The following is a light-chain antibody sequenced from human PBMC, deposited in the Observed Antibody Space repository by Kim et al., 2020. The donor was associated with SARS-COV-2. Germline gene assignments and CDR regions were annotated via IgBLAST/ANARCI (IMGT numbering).Light chain of an antibody. CDR1: QSISNW. CDR3: QQYQSYST. J-gene: IGKJ1*01. Sequence: DIQVTQPPSTLSASVGDRVTITCRASQSISNWLAWYQQKPGKAPRLLIYKASNLESGVPSHFRVNGSGTEFTLTIDSLQPDDFATYYCQQYQSYSTFGQGTKVDIK. V-gene: IGKV1-5*03. CDR2: KAS.